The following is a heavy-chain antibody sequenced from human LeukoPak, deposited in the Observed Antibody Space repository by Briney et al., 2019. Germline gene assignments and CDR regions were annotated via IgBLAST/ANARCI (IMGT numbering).Heavy chain of an antibody. CDR1: GFTIDDYA. Sequence: PGGSLRLSCAASGFTIDDYAMHWVRQAPGKGLEWVSGISWNSGSIGYADSVKGRFTISRDNAKNSLYLQMNSLRAEDTAVYYCAELGITMIGGVWGKGTTVTISS. CDR3: AELGITMIGGV. J-gene: IGHJ6*04. D-gene: IGHD3-10*02. V-gene: IGHV3-9*01. CDR2: ISWNSGSI.